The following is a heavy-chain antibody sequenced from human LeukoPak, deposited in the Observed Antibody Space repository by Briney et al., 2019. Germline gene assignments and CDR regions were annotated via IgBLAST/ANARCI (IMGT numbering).Heavy chain of an antibody. CDR3: VRVAGYYYYHMDV. V-gene: IGHV1-8*01. D-gene: IGHD2-15*01. CDR2: MNPNSGNT. CDR1: GYTFTSYD. J-gene: IGHJ6*03. Sequence: ASVKVSSKASGYTFTSYDINWVRQATGQGLEWMGWMNPNSGNTGYPQKFRGRVTMTRDTSINTAYMELTSLTSDDTAVYYCVRVAGYYYYHMDVWGKGTTVSISS.